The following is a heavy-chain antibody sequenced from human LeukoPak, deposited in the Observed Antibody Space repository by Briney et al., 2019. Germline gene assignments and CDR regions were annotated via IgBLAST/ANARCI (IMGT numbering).Heavy chain of an antibody. CDR1: EFTFSDYW. CDR2: IKKDGSEK. V-gene: IGHV3-7*03. J-gene: IGHJ4*02. CDR3: AKSSSSWYVPPFDY. Sequence: GGSLRLSCTASEFTFSDYWMTWVRQAPGKGLEWVADIKKDGSEKNEGDSVTGRFTISRDNAKNSLYLQMNSLRAEDTALYYCAKSSSSWYVPPFDYWGQGTLVTVSS. D-gene: IGHD6-13*01.